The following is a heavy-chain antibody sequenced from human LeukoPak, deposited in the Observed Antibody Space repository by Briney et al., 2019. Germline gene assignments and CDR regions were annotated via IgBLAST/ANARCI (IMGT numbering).Heavy chain of an antibody. CDR3: ASGIAAAGTGDY. Sequence: GGSLGLSCAAFEFTFSSYGMHWVRQAPGKGLEWVAFIRYDGSNKYYADSVKGRFTISRDNSKNTLYLQMNSLRAEDTAVYYCASGIAAAGTGDYWGQGTLVTVSS. V-gene: IGHV3-30*02. CDR2: IRYDGSNK. D-gene: IGHD6-13*01. J-gene: IGHJ4*02. CDR1: EFTFSSYG.